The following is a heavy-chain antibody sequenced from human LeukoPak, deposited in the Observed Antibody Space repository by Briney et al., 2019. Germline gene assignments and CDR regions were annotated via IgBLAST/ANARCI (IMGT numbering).Heavy chain of an antibody. CDR1: GYTFSTYN. CDR3: VRASSGTKTRLDY. D-gene: IGHD1-7*01. Sequence: GASVKVSCKASGYTFSTYNVHWVRQAPGQGLEWMGIINPSDSTTTYAQKFQGRFTMTRDTSTSTVYMELSSLGSEDTAVYYCVRASSGTKTRLDYWGQGTLVTVSS. CDR2: INPSDSTT. J-gene: IGHJ4*02. V-gene: IGHV1-46*01.